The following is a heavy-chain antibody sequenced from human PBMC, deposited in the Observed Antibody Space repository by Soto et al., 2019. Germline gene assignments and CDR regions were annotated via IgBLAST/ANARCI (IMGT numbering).Heavy chain of an antibody. D-gene: IGHD2-2*01. CDR3: ATSHLLLGAFDI. Sequence: ASVKVSCKISGNTLTELSMHCVRQAPGKGLEWMGGFDPEDGETLYAQKFQGRVTMTEDTSTDTAYMELSSLRSEDTAVYYCATSHLLLGAFDIWGQGTVVTVSS. V-gene: IGHV1-24*01. J-gene: IGHJ3*02. CDR1: GNTLTELS. CDR2: FDPEDGET.